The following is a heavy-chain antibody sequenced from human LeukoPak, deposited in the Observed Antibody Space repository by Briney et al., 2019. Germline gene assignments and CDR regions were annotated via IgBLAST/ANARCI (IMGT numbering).Heavy chain of an antibody. CDR3: ARSSSSGWGFRFDP. J-gene: IGHJ5*02. D-gene: IGHD6-19*01. CDR2: IYYSGST. Sequence: SETLSLTCTVSGVSISNKYWSWIRQPPGKGLEWIGYIYYSGSTNYNPSLKSRVTILVDTSKNQFSLKLSSVTAADTAVYYCARSSSSGWGFRFDPWGQGTLVTVSS. CDR1: GVSISNKY. V-gene: IGHV4-59*01.